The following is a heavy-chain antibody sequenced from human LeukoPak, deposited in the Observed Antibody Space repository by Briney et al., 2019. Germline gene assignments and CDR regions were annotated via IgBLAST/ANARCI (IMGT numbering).Heavy chain of an antibody. J-gene: IGHJ4*02. D-gene: IGHD2-8*01. CDR3: AKDKYCTNGIYYFDY. Sequence: GGSLRLSCAASGFTFSSYAMSWVRQAPGKGLEWVSGISGSGGTTYYADSVKGRFTISRDKSKNTLYLQMDSLRAEDTAVYYCAKDKYCTNGIYYFDYWGQGTLVTVSS. CDR2: ISGSGGTT. V-gene: IGHV3-23*01. CDR1: GFTFSSYA.